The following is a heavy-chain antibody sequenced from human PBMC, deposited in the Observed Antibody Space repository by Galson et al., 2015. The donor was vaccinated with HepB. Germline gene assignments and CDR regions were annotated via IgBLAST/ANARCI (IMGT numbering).Heavy chain of an antibody. CDR2: IYWDDDK. V-gene: IGHV2-5*02. Sequence: PALVKPTQTLTLTCTFSGFSLTTNAANVGWIRQPPGKAPEWLAVIYWDDDKRYRPSLETRLTLTMDTSKNQGVLKLTNRDPVDTATYYCVHRQKASYSDSSGYFYRGFNDFWGQGTLVTVSS. CDR3: VHRQKASYSDSSGYFYRGFNDF. CDR1: GFSLTTNAAN. J-gene: IGHJ4*02. D-gene: IGHD3-22*01.